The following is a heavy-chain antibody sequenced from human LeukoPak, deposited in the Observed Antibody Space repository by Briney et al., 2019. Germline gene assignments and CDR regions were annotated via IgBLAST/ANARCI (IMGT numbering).Heavy chain of an antibody. CDR2: IKQDGSEK. J-gene: IGHJ5*02. CDR1: GFTFSSYW. CDR3: ARGGNIVVVVAATPSERGNNWFDP. Sequence: GGSLRLSCAASGFTFSSYWMSWVRQAPGKGLEWVANIKQDGSEKYYVDSVKGRFTISGDNARNSLYLQMNSLRAEDTAVYYCARGGNIVVVVAATPSERGNNWFDPWGQGTLVTVSS. D-gene: IGHD2-15*01. V-gene: IGHV3-7*01.